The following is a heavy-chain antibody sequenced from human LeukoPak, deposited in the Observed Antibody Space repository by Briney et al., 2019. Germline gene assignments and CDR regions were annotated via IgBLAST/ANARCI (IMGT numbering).Heavy chain of an antibody. Sequence: SETLSLTCTVSGGSISGSSYYWGWLRQPPGKGLEWIGSIYYTGSSSYNPSLKSRVTISVDTSKNQFSLRLTSVIAADTAAYYCARMSRLDYWGQGTLVTVSS. J-gene: IGHJ4*02. CDR2: IYYTGSS. CDR1: GGSISGSSYY. V-gene: IGHV4-39*01. CDR3: ARMSRLDY.